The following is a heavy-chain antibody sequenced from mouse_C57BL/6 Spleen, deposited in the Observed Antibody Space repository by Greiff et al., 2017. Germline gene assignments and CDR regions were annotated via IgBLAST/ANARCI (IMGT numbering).Heavy chain of an antibody. D-gene: IGHD1-1*01. J-gene: IGHJ4*01. CDR2: ISSGSSTI. CDR3: ARPSDYYGSSYYAMDY. CDR1: GFTFSDYG. V-gene: IGHV5-17*01. Sequence: EVHLVESGGGLVKPGGSLKLSCAASGFTFSDYGMHWVRQAPEKGLEWVAYISSGSSTIYYADTVKGRFTISRDNAKNTLFLQMTSLRSEDTAMYYCARPSDYYGSSYYAMDYWGQGTSVTVSS.